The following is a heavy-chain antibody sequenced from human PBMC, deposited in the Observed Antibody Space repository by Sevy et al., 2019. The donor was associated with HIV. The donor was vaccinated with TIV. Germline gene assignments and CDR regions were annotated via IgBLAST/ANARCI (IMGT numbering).Heavy chain of an antibody. CDR3: ASQFDY. Sequence: GALRLSCAVSGFNFSNYSMDWVRQAPGKGLEWVSSISSSGSYIYYSDSLKGRITISRDNAKNSVYLQMNSLRAEDTAVYYCASQFDYWGQGTLVTVSS. V-gene: IGHV3-21*01. CDR1: GFNFSNYS. J-gene: IGHJ4*02. CDR2: ISSSGSYI.